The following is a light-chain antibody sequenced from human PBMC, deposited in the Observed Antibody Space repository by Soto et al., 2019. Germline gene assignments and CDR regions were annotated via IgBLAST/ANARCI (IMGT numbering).Light chain of an antibody. Sequence: QSALTQPASVSGSPGQSITISCTGTSSDVGGYNYVSWYQQHPGKAPKLMIYEVSNRPSGVSNRFSGSKSGNTASLTISGLQAEDEADYYCSSYTSSRDVFGTGTKVPS. J-gene: IGLJ1*01. CDR3: SSYTSSRDV. CDR1: SSDVGGYNY. V-gene: IGLV2-14*01. CDR2: EVS.